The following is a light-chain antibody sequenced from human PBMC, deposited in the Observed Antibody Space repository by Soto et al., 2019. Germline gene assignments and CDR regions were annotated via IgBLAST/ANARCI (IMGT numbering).Light chain of an antibody. CDR3: QSYESSRTGSI. CDR2: SNT. V-gene: IGLV1-40*01. J-gene: IGLJ1*01. CDR1: SSNRGPGFD. Sequence: QAVLPEPPSFSGAPGHTVTISCHGSSSNRGPGFDVQWYQHVPGKAPKLVLYSNTLRPSGVPDRFSGSKSGSSASLAITGLQAEDEADYYCQSYESSRTGSIFGTGTKV.